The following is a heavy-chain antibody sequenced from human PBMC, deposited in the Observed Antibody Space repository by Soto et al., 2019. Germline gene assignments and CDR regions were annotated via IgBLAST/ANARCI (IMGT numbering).Heavy chain of an antibody. CDR1: GGSIGNSY. Sequence: SETLSLTCTVSGGSIGNSYWSWIRQSPGKGLEWIGYIYYSGSSNYNPSLKSRVTISVDTSKNQFSLKLSSVTAADTAVYYCARRYYDFWSGYPYYYYGMDVWGQGTTVTVSS. D-gene: IGHD3-3*01. CDR2: IYYSGSS. V-gene: IGHV4-59*08. CDR3: ARRYYDFWSGYPYYYYGMDV. J-gene: IGHJ6*02.